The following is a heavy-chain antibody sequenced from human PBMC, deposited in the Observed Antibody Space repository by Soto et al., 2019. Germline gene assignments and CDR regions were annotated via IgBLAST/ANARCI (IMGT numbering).Heavy chain of an antibody. CDR1: GGSISSGDYS. J-gene: IGHJ4*02. D-gene: IGHD3-22*01. Sequence: LSETLSLTCAVSGGSISSGDYSWSWIRQPPGKGLEWIGYIYHSGSTYYNPSLKSRLTISVDRSKNQFSLKLSSVTTADTAVYYCAGSGYYTNYSDYWGQGTLVTVSS. V-gene: IGHV4-30-2*01. CDR3: AGSGYYTNYSDY. CDR2: IYHSGST.